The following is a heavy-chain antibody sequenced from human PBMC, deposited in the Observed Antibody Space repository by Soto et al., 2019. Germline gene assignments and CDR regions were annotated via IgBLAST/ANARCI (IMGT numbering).Heavy chain of an antibody. D-gene: IGHD3-10*01. CDR2: INGDGTTT. V-gene: IGHV3-74*02. Sequence: EVRLVESGGGLVQPGGSVRLSCAASGFTFSTYWTHWVRQAPGKGLVWVSRINGDGTTTQYADSVKGRFTISRDNAKNTLYLQMNTLRGDDTAMYYCASIPMVRGPSDYWGQGTLVTVSS. J-gene: IGHJ4*02. CDR1: GFTFSTYW. CDR3: ASIPMVRGPSDY.